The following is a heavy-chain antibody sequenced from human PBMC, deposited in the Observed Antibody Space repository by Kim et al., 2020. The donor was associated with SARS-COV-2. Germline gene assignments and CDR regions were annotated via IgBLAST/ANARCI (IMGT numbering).Heavy chain of an antibody. V-gene: IGHV4-59*01. CDR2: IYYSGST. J-gene: IGHJ4*02. D-gene: IGHD5-12*01. Sequence: SETLSLTCTVSGGSISSYYWSWIRQPPGKGLEWIGYIYYSGSTNYNPSLKSRVTISVDTSKNQFSLKLSSVTAADTAVYYYARTLGSGYDLRDLGQLDYWGQGTLVTVSS. CDR3: ARTLGSGYDLRDLGQLDY. CDR1: GGSISSYY.